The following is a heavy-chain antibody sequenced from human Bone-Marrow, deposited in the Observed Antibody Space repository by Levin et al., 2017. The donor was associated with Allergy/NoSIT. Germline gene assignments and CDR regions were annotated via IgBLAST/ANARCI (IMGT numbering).Heavy chain of an antibody. CDR1: GGSMSGGENC. CDR2: IYDSGFT. D-gene: IGHD6-19*01. Sequence: PSETLSLTCTVSGGSMSGGENCWTWIRQRPGKGLEYIGFIYDSGFTYHNPSLKSRVVISVDTSKNQFSLKLSSVTVADTAVYYCARDIRKSGWFQYFDLWGRGTLVTVSS. V-gene: IGHV4-31*03. J-gene: IGHJ2*01. CDR3: ARDIRKSGWFQYFDL.